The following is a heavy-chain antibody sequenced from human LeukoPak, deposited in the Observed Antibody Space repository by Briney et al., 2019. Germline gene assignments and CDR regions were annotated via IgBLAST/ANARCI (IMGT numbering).Heavy chain of an antibody. Sequence: SSETLSLTCTVSGGSISSYYWSWIRQPAGKGLEWIGRIYTSGSTNYNPSLKSRVTMSVDTSKNQFSLKLSSVTAADTAVYCCARELYCSSTSCYTAVDYYYYYMDVWGKGTTVTVSS. D-gene: IGHD2-2*02. CDR2: IYTSGST. CDR3: ARELYCSSTSCYTAVDYYYYYMDV. CDR1: GGSISSYY. J-gene: IGHJ6*03. V-gene: IGHV4-4*07.